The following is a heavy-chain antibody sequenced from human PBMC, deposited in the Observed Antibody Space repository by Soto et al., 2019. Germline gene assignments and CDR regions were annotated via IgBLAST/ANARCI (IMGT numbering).Heavy chain of an antibody. J-gene: IGHJ6*03. Sequence: SETLSLTCAVYGGSFSGYYWSWIRQPLGKGLEWIGEINHSGSTNYNPSLKSRVTISVDTSKNQFSLKLSSVTAADTAVYYCARGGRTVTTDYYYYMDVWGKGTTVTVSS. CDR3: ARGGRTVTTDYYYYMDV. CDR2: INHSGST. V-gene: IGHV4-34*01. CDR1: GGSFSGYY. D-gene: IGHD4-17*01.